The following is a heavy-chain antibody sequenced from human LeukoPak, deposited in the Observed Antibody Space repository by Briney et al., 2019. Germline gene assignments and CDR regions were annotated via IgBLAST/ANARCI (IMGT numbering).Heavy chain of an antibody. D-gene: IGHD3-10*01. J-gene: IGHJ5*02. CDR3: ARGRYYYCSGSSGNWFDP. Sequence: PSETLSLTCAVYGGSFSGYYWSWIRQPPGKGLEWIGEINHSGSTNYNPSLKSRVTISVDTSKNQFSLKLSSVTAADTAVYYCARGRYYYCSGSSGNWFDPWGQGTLVTVSS. V-gene: IGHV4-34*01. CDR1: GGSFSGYY. CDR2: INHSGST.